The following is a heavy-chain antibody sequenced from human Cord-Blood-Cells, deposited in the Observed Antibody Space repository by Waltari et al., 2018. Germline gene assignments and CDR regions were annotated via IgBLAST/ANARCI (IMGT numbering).Heavy chain of an antibody. CDR1: GGSISSSSYY. CDR2: IYYRRST. J-gene: IGHJ6*02. V-gene: IGHV4-39*01. CDR3: AVYSPLYYYYGMDV. D-gene: IGHD4-4*01. Sequence: QLQLQESGPGLVKPSETLSLTCTVSGGSISSSSYYWGWIRQPPGKGREWIGSIYYRRSTYDNPSLKSRVTISVDTSKNPFSLKLSSVTAADTAVYYGAVYSPLYYYYGMDVWGQGTTVTVSS.